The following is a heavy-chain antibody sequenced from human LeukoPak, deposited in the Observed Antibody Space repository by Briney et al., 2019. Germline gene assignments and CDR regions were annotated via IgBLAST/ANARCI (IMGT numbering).Heavy chain of an antibody. CDR3: ARTSARGAQFDY. D-gene: IGHD3-10*01. V-gene: IGHV4-4*07. CDR2: IYASGST. J-gene: IGHJ4*02. CDR1: GGSISIYY. Sequence: SEALSLTCTVSGGSISIYYWSWIRQPAGMGLEWIGRIYASGSTNYNPSLKSRVTMSVDTSNNQFSLNLSSVTAADTAVYYCARTSARGAQFDYWGQGTLVTVSS.